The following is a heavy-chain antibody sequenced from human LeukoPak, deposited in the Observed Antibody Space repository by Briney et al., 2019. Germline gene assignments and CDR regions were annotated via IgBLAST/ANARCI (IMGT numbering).Heavy chain of an antibody. CDR2: IIPIFGTA. CDR1: GGTFSSYA. Sequence: SVKVSCKASGGTFSSYAISWVRQAPGQGLEWMGGIIPIFGTANYAQKFQGRVTITADKSTSTAYMELSSLRSEDTAVYYCARTPQDIVLMVYAIPVYWFDPWGQGTLITVSS. D-gene: IGHD2-8*01. V-gene: IGHV1-69*06. CDR3: ARTPQDIVLMVYAIPVYWFDP. J-gene: IGHJ5*02.